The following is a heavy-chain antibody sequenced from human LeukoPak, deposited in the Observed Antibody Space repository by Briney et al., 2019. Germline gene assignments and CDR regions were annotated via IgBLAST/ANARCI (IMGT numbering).Heavy chain of an antibody. D-gene: IGHD3-22*01. Sequence: GGSLRLSCAASGFTPSSYWMSWVRQAPGKGLEWVASINQDGSEKYHVDSVKGRFTISRDNAKNSLHLQMNSLRAEDTAVYYCARRFYYYDSREAGWFDPWGRGTLVSVSS. V-gene: IGHV3-7*01. CDR2: INQDGSEK. J-gene: IGHJ5*02. CDR3: ARRFYYYDSREAGWFDP. CDR1: GFTPSSYW.